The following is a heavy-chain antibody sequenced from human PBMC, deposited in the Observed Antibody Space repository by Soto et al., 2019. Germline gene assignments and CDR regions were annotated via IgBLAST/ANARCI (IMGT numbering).Heavy chain of an antibody. Sequence: GGSLRLSCASSGFTFNTYWMHWVRQAPGTGLVWVSRINSDGTRTNYADSVKGRFTISRDNSKNTLYLQMNSLRAEDTAVYYCAKDLPIAVAGTPIGPFDYWGQGTLVTVSS. J-gene: IGHJ4*02. CDR2: INSDGTRT. CDR1: GFTFNTYW. CDR3: AKDLPIAVAGTPIGPFDY. V-gene: IGHV3-74*01. D-gene: IGHD6-19*01.